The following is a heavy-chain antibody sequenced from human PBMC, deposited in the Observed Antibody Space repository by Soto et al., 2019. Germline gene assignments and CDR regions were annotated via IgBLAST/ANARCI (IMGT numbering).Heavy chain of an antibody. Sequence: PSETLSLTCTVSGGSISSSSYYWGWIRQPPGKGLEWIGSIYYSGSTYYNPSLKSRVTISVDTSKNQFSLKLSSVTAADTAVYYCTPQENYWDYAIIAYFVYWVQGTLVTVSS. CDR2: IYYSGST. V-gene: IGHV4-39*01. D-gene: IGHD4-17*01. J-gene: IGHJ4*02. CDR1: GGSISSSSYY. CDR3: TPQENYWDYAIIAYFVY.